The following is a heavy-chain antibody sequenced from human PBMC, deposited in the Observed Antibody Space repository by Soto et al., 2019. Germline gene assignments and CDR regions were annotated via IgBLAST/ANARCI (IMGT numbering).Heavy chain of an antibody. Sequence: LTCAVSGDSVSDDNYYWSWIRQPRGKGLEWIGYIYYSGTTNYNSYLKSRLSLSVDMSKNQFSLKLASVTAADTAVYFCARSQRGRIDFTFEYWGKGALVTVSS. J-gene: IGHJ4*02. V-gene: IGHV4-61*01. D-gene: IGHD3-16*01. CDR2: IYYSGTT. CDR1: GDSVSDDNYY. CDR3: ARSQRGRIDFTFEY.